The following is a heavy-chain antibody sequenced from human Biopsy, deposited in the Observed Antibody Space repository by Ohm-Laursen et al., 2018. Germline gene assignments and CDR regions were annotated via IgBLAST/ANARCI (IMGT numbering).Heavy chain of an antibody. J-gene: IGHJ1*01. CDR1: GGTFSNYG. D-gene: IGHD3-9*01. CDR3: ATKLTGYFHH. V-gene: IGHV1-69*06. CDR2: NIPILGTG. Sequence: ASVKVSCKVPGGTFSNYGVNWVRQAPGQGLEWLGGNIPILGTGNHAQKFPDRVTVAADTSTSTATMEMRSLRSDDTAVHYCATKLTGYFHHWGQGILVSVSS.